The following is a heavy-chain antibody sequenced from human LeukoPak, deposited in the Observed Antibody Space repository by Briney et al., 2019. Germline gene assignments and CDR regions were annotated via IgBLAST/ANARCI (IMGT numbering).Heavy chain of an antibody. CDR1: GDTFSSHE. J-gene: IGHJ4*02. D-gene: IGHD3-10*01. CDR2: ISSSGSTV. CDR3: ARITMPTGPFDY. V-gene: IGHV3-48*03. Sequence: PGGSLRLSCAASGDTFSSHEMNWVRQAPGKGLEWVSYISSSGSTVHYADSVKGRFTISRDNTKNSLYLQMNSLRAEDTAVYYCARITMPTGPFDYWGQGTLVTVSS.